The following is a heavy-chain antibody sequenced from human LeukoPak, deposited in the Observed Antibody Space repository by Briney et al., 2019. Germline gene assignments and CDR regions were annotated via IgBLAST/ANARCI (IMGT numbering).Heavy chain of an antibody. J-gene: IGHJ4*02. V-gene: IGHV3-74*01. Sequence: GGSLRLSCAASGFTFSSYWMHWARQAPGKGLVWVSRINSDGSSTSYADSVKGRFTISRDNAKNPLYLQMNSLRAEDTAVYYCARGEYYYDSSGFYWGQGTLVTVSS. D-gene: IGHD3-22*01. CDR2: INSDGSST. CDR1: GFTFSSYW. CDR3: ARGEYYYDSSGFY.